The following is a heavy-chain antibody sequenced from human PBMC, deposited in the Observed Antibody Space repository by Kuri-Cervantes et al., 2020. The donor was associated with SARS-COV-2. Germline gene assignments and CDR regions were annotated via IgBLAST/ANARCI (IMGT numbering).Heavy chain of an antibody. CDR2: IRYDGSNK. J-gene: IGHJ4*02. V-gene: IGHV3-30*02. CDR1: GFTFSSYG. Sequence: GESLKISCAASGFTFSSYGMHWVRQAPGKGLEWVAFIRYDGSNKYYADSVKGRFTISRDNSKNTLYLQMNSPRAEDTAVYYCARELVFFDYWGQGTLVTVSS. CDR3: ARELVFFDY.